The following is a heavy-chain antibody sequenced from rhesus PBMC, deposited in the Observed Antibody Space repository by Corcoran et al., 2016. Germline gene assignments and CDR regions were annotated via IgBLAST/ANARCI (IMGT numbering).Heavy chain of an antibody. D-gene: IGHD4-23*01. CDR3: AAQYVSFDY. V-gene: IGHV4S10*01. Sequence: QVQLQESGPGVVKPSETLSLTCAVSGGSISDSYRWSWIRQPPGTGLEWIGYIYGSSTSTNYNTSLKSRVTISKDTSKNQFSLKLSSVTAADTAVYYWAAQYVSFDYWGQGVLVTVSS. CDR2: IYGSSTST. CDR1: GGSISDSYR. J-gene: IGHJ4*01.